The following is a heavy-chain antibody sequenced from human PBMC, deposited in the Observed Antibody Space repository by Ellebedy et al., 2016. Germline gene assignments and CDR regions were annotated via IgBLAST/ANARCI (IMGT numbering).Heavy chain of an antibody. Sequence: SVKVSXKASGGTFSSYAISWVRQAPGQGLEWMGRIIPILGIANYAQKFQGRVTITADKSTSTAYMELSSLRSEDTAVYYCARGKWELLSTDAFDIWGQGTMVTVSS. CDR1: GGTFSSYA. D-gene: IGHD1-26*01. V-gene: IGHV1-69*04. CDR3: ARGKWELLSTDAFDI. J-gene: IGHJ3*02. CDR2: IIPILGIA.